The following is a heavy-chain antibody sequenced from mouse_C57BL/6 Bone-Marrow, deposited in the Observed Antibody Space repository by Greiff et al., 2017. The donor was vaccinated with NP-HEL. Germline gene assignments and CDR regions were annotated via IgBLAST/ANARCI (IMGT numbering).Heavy chain of an antibody. J-gene: IGHJ3*01. CDR3: ARARDYDGPFAY. Sequence: VQLQQSGPELVKPGASVKISCKASGYAFSSSWMNWVKQRPGKGLEWIGRIYPGDGDTNYNGKFKGKATLTADKSSSTAYMQLSSLTSEDSAVYFCARARDYDGPFAYWGQGTLVTVSA. CDR1: GYAFSSSW. V-gene: IGHV1-82*01. D-gene: IGHD2-3*01. CDR2: IYPGDGDT.